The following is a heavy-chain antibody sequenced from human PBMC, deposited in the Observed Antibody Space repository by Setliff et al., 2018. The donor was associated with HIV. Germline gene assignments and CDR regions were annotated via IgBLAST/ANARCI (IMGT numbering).Heavy chain of an antibody. CDR2: INTDTGNP. J-gene: IGHJ6*03. V-gene: IGHV7-4-1*02. CDR1: GYSFSAYA. Sequence: ASVKVSCKASGYSFSAYAINWVRQVPGRGLQWLGWINTDTGNPTYAQDFTGRFVFSLDTSVSTAYLQISSLKAEDTAVYYCARDHDYGDLSRNWFYMDVWGKGTTVTVSS. CDR3: ARDHDYGDLSRNWFYMDV. D-gene: IGHD4-17*01.